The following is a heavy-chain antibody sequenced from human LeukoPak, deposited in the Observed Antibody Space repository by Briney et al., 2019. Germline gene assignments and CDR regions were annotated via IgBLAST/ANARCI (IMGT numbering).Heavy chain of an antibody. V-gene: IGHV4-59*01. J-gene: IGHJ4*02. CDR2: IYYSGST. CDR3: ARDNPRDGYNFIDY. Sequence: SETLSLTCTVSGGSISSYYWSWIRQPPGKGLEGIGYIYYSGSTNYNPSLKSRVTISVDTSKNQFSLKLSSVTAADTAVYYCARDNPRDGYNFIDYWGQGTLVTVSS. CDR1: GGSISSYY. D-gene: IGHD5-24*01.